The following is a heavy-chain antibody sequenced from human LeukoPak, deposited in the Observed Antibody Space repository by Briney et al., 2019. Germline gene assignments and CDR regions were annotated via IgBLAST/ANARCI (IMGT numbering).Heavy chain of an antibody. V-gene: IGHV1-2*02. CDR2: INPNSGGT. CDR3: ARGSYYYDSSGYYYANSLHTWFDY. D-gene: IGHD3-22*01. J-gene: IGHJ4*02. CDR1: GYTFTGYY. Sequence: ASVKVSCKASGYTFTGYYMHWVRQAPGQGLEWMGWINPNSGGTNYAQKFQGRVTMTRDTSISTAYMELSRLRSDDTAVYYCARGSYYYDSSGYYYANSLHTWFDYWGQGTLVTVSS.